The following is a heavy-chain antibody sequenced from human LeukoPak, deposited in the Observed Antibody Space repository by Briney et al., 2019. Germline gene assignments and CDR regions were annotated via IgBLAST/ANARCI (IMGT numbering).Heavy chain of an antibody. D-gene: IGHD2-15*01. CDR3: ARDVCGGSCYYFDY. Sequence: SSVKVSCKPSRGTFTSYAISWVRQAPGQGLQGMGWIIPIFGTANYAHKFHGRVTITADKSTSTAYMALSSLRYDDTAVYYCARDVCGGSCYYFDYWGQGNLVTVSS. J-gene: IGHJ4*02. V-gene: IGHV1-69*06. CDR2: IIPIFGTA. CDR1: RGTFTSYA.